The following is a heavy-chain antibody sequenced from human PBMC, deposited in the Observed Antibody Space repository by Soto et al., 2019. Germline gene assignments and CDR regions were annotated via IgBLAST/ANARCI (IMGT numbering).Heavy chain of an antibody. D-gene: IGHD5-18*01. Sequence: GGSLRLSCAASGFTFSSYAMHWVRQAPGKGLEWVAVISYDGSNKYYADSVKGRFTISRDNSKNTLYLQMNSLRAEDTAVYYCARDRASPAEIQLWLYRDYYYGKHVCGPGTTVTVSS. CDR2: ISYDGSNK. J-gene: IGHJ6*02. CDR1: GFTFSSYA. CDR3: ARDRASPAEIQLWLYRDYYYGKHV. V-gene: IGHV3-30-3*01.